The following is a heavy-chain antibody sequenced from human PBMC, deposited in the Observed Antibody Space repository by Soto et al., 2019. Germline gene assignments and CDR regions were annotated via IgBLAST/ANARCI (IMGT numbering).Heavy chain of an antibody. CDR1: GCTFTSYA. CDR2: INAGNGNT. Sequence: ASVKVSCKASGCTFTSYAMHWVRQAPGQRLEWMGWINAGNGNTKYSQKFQGRVTITRDTSASTAYMELSSLRSEDTAVYYCARKAYSSSSGDYWGQGTLVTVSS. V-gene: IGHV1-3*01. CDR3: ARKAYSSSSGDY. D-gene: IGHD6-6*01. J-gene: IGHJ4*02.